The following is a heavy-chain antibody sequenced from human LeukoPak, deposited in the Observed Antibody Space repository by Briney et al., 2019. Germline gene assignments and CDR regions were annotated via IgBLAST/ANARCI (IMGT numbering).Heavy chain of an antibody. CDR2: IKAKAHGGTI. J-gene: IGHJ4*02. Sequence: TTGGSLRLSCAASGFTFINAWMAWVRQAPGKGLEWVGRIKAKAHGGTIEYAAPVEGRFTISRDDSKNTLYLQMNSLKTEDTAVYYCTTDGVGVEGATYDNWGQGTLVSVSS. CDR3: TTDGVGVEGATYDN. V-gene: IGHV3-15*01. D-gene: IGHD1-26*01. CDR1: GFTFINAW.